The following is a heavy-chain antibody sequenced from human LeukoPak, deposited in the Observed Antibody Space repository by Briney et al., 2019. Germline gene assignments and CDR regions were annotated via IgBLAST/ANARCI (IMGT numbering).Heavy chain of an antibody. CDR1: GGSISSSSYY. CDR3: ARQVFSYYDFWSGYYATEHNWFDP. CDR2: IYYSGST. Sequence: PSETLSLTCTVSGGSISSSSYYWGWIRQPPGKGLEWIGSIYYSGSTYYNPSLKSRVTISVDTSKNQFSLKLSSVTAADTAVYYCARQVFSYYDFWSGYYATEHNWFDPWGQGTLVTVSS. J-gene: IGHJ5*02. V-gene: IGHV4-39*01. D-gene: IGHD3-3*01.